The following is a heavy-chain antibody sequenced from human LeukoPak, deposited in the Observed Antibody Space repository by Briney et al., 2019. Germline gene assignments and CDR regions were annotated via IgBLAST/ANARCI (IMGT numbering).Heavy chain of an antibody. CDR3: ARGMSIAARLQTIFDH. D-gene: IGHD6-6*01. CDR1: GGSIISTSYY. V-gene: IGHV4-39*01. CDR2: IFYRVNT. J-gene: IGHJ4*02. Sequence: SETLSLTFTVSGGSIISTSYYWGSFRQPPVKGLEWIGYIFYRVNTHYNPSLQSRDTISVDTSKNQFSQHLTSVTAADTGVYYCARGMSIAARLQTIFDHWGQGTLVTVSS.